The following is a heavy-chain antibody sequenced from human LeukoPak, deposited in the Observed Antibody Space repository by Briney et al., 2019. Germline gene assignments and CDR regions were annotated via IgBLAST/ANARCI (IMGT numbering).Heavy chain of an antibody. Sequence: GGSLRLSCAVSGFTFSSYAMSWVRQAPGKGLEWVSAISGSGSSTYYADSVKGRFTISRDNSKNTLYLQMNSLRAEDTAVYYCAKDGGQLLYVGYYYGMDVWGQGTTVTVSS. CDR1: GFTFSSYA. CDR3: AKDGGQLLYVGYYYGMDV. CDR2: ISGSGSST. D-gene: IGHD2-2*02. V-gene: IGHV3-23*01. J-gene: IGHJ6*02.